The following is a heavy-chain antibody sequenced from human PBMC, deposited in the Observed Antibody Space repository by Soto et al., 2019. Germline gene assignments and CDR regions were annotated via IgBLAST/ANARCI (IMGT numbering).Heavy chain of an antibody. CDR3: ARLGYCTNGVCYTEGGYFDY. D-gene: IGHD2-8*01. V-gene: IGHV4-39*01. J-gene: IGHJ4*02. CDR1: GGSISNSSYY. Sequence: SETLSLTCTVSGGSISNSSYYWGWIRQPPGKGLEWIGSIYYSGSTYYNPSLKSRVTISVDTSKNQFSLKLGSVTAADTAVYYCARLGYCTNGVCYTEGGYFDYWGQGTLVTVSS. CDR2: IYYSGST.